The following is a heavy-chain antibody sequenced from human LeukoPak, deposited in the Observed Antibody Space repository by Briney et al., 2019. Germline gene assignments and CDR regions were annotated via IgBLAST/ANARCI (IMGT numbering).Heavy chain of an antibody. V-gene: IGHV1-8*01. CDR1: GYTFTGYD. CDR2: MNPNSGNT. CDR3: AGAREPHRITIFGVVIIPYGMDV. J-gene: IGHJ6*02. D-gene: IGHD3-3*01. Sequence: ASVKVSCKASGYTFTGYDINWVRQATGQGLEWMGWMNPNSGNTGYAQKFQGRVTMTRNTSISTAYMELSSLRSEDTAVYYCAGAREPHRITIFGVVIIPYGMDVWGQGTTVTVSS.